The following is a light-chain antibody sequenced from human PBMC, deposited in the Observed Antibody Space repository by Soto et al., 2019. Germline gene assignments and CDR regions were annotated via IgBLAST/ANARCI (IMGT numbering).Light chain of an antibody. V-gene: IGKV3-20*01. CDR3: QQYGSSPPT. CDR2: GAS. CDR1: QSVSSSY. J-gene: IGKJ1*01. Sequence: EIVLTQSPCTLSLSPGERATLSCRASQSVSSSYLAWYQKKPGQAPMLLIYGASSRATGIPDRFSGSGSGTDFTLTISRLEPEDFAVYYCQQYGSSPPTFGQGTKVEIK.